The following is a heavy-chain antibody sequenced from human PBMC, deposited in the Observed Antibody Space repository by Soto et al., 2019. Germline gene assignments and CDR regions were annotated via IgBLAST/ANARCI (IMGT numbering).Heavy chain of an antibody. V-gene: IGHV1-69*04. CDR2: IIPILGIA. CDR1: GGTFSSYA. Sequence: ASVKVSCKASGGTFSSYAISWVRQAPGQGLEWMGRIIPILGIANYAQKFQGRVTITADKSTSTAYMELSSLRSEDTAVYYCARTGGYSSGWSRIGNWFDPWGQGTLVTVSS. CDR3: ARTGGYSSGWSRIGNWFDP. J-gene: IGHJ5*02. D-gene: IGHD6-19*01.